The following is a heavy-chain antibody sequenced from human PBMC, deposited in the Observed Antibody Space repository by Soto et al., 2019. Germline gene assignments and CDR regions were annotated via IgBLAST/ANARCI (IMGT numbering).Heavy chain of an antibody. D-gene: IGHD2-15*01. CDR2: ISWNSGSI. CDR1: GFTFDDYA. Sequence: EVQLVESGGGLVQPGRSLRLSCAASGFTFDDYAMHWVRQAPGKGLEWVSGISWNSGSIGYADSVKGRFTISRDNVKNSLYLQMNSLRAEDTALYYCAKDSTTRIYCSGGSCYDAFDIWGQGTMVTVSS. J-gene: IGHJ3*02. CDR3: AKDSTTRIYCSGGSCYDAFDI. V-gene: IGHV3-9*01.